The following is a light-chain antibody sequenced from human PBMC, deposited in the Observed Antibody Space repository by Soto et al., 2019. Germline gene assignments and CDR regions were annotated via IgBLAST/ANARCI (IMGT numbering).Light chain of an antibody. V-gene: IGLV1-44*01. Sequence: QSVLTQPPSASGTPGQRVTISCSGSSSNIGGNTVNWYQQLPGTAPKLLIYGNDQRPSGVPDRFSGSKSGTSASLAISGLXXEDEAXXXXAAWDDSLNAFVFGTGTKLTVL. J-gene: IGLJ1*01. CDR3: AAWDDSLNAFV. CDR2: GND. CDR1: SSNIGGNT.